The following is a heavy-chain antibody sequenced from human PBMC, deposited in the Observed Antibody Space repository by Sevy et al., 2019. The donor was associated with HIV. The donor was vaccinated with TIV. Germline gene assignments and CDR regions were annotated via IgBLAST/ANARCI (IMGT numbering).Heavy chain of an antibody. CDR3: ASGHYDFWSGYRY. CDR2: ISSSGSTI. V-gene: IGHV3-11*01. CDR1: GFTFSDYY. D-gene: IGHD3-3*01. Sequence: GGSLRLSCAASGFTFSDYYMSWIRQAPGKGLEWVSYISSSGSTIYYAHSVKGRFTISRDNAKNSLYLQMNSLRAEDTAVYYCASGHYDFWSGYRYWGQGTLVTVSS. J-gene: IGHJ4*02.